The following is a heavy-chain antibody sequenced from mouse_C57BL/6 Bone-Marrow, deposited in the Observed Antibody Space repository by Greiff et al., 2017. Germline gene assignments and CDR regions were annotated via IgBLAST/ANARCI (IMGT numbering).Heavy chain of an antibody. CDR3: ARPPNWDYYAMDY. D-gene: IGHD3-3*01. J-gene: IGHJ4*01. Sequence: VQLQQSGPELVKPGASVKISCKASGYTFTDYYMNWVKQSHGKSLEWIGDINPNNGGTSYNQKFKGKATLTVDKSSSTAYMELRSLTSEDSAVYYCARPPNWDYYAMDYWGQGTSVTVSS. CDR1: GYTFTDYY. CDR2: INPNNGGT. V-gene: IGHV1-26*01.